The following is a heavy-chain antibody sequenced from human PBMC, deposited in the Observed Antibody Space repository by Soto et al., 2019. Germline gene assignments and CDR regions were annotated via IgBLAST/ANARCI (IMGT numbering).Heavy chain of an antibody. CDR2: ISYDGGTT. CDR1: GFTFSTIG. V-gene: IGHV3-30*03. Sequence: QVQLVESGGGVVQPGRSLRLSCVASGFTFSTIGMHWVRQAPGKGLEWVAVISYDGGTTYYADSVKGRFTTSRDNSKNTLYRQMNSLRAADTAVYYCAISSLGSDNRGFQFWFIDLWGRGTLVSVSS. D-gene: IGHD3-22*01. CDR3: AISSLGSDNRGFQFWFIDL. J-gene: IGHJ2*01.